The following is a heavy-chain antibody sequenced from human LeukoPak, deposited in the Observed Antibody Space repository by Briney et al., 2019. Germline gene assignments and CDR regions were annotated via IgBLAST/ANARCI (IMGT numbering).Heavy chain of an antibody. J-gene: IGHJ4*02. CDR2: IIPILGIA. V-gene: IGHV1-69*04. D-gene: IGHD6-13*01. Sequence: GSSVKVSCKASGGTFSSYAISWVRQAPGQGLEWMGRIIPILGIANYAQKFQGRVTITADKSTSTAYMELSSLRSEDTAVYYCATEYSSSDEIDWGQGTLVTVSS. CDR3: ATEYSSSDEID. CDR1: GGTFSSYA.